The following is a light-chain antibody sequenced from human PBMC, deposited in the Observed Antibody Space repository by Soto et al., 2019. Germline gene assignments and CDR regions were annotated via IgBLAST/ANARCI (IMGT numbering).Light chain of an antibody. J-gene: IGKJ1*01. V-gene: IGKV3-20*01. CDR1: QSVSFSY. CDR3: QQYGSSPVT. Sequence: EIVLTQSPGTLSLSPGERATLSCRASQSVSFSYLAWYQQKPGQAPRLLIYGASSRATGIPDRFSGSGSGTAFTLTISRLEPEDFAVYYCQQYGSSPVTFGQGTKVEIK. CDR2: GAS.